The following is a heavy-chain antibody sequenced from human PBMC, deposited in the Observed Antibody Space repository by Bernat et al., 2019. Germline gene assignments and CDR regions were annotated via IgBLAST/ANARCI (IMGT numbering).Heavy chain of an antibody. CDR2: ISAYNGNT. D-gene: IGHD6-6*01. V-gene: IGHV1-18*04. CDR3: ARVGVAARYYYYYGMDV. CDR1: GYTFTSYG. J-gene: IGHJ6*02. Sequence: QVQLVQSGAEVKKPGASVKVSCKASGYTFTSYGISWVRQAPGQGLEWMGWISAYNGNTNYAQKLQGRETMTTDRTTSTAYMELRGLRSDDTAVYYCARVGVAARYYYYYGMDVWGQGTTVTVSS.